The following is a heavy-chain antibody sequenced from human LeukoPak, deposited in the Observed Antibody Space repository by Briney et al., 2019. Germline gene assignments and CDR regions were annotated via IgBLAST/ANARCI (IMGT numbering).Heavy chain of an antibody. J-gene: IGHJ6*03. Sequence: GGSLRLSCAASGFTFSSYAMSWVRQPPGKGLEWVSAISGSGGSTYYADSARRRFTSSRDTAKNTMYLKKHSLSAEDTAVYYCAKRPGGGLYYYYYMDVWGKGTTVTVSS. CDR2: ISGSGGST. V-gene: IGHV3-23*01. CDR3: AKRPGGGLYYYYYMDV. D-gene: IGHD2-15*01. CDR1: GFTFSSYA.